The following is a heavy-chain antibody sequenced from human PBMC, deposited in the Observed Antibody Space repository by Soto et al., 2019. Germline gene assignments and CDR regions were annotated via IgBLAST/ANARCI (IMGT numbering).Heavy chain of an antibody. D-gene: IGHD3-3*01. Sequence: GGSLRLSCAVSGFIFSDFSMNWVRQAPGKGLEWVASIGSSGGYIFYADSVKGRFTISRDNSKNTLYLQMNSLRAEDTAVYYCAKWGVVINHGGSYFDYWGQGTLVTVSS. CDR1: GFIFSDFS. J-gene: IGHJ4*02. V-gene: IGHV3-21*04. CDR2: IGSSGGYI. CDR3: AKWGVVINHGGSYFDY.